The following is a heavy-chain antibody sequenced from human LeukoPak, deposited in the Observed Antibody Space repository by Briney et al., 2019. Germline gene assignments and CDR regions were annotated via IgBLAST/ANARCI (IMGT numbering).Heavy chain of an antibody. CDR1: GYSMNSAFY. J-gene: IGHJ3*02. D-gene: IGHD1-1*01. CDR2: IFQSGNT. CDR3: ATTGPVAQTTKVTNAFEI. V-gene: IGHV4-38-2*01. Sequence: PSETLSLTCDVSGYSMNSAFYWAWIRQPPGKGLEWIGTIFQSGNTYYNASHESRLLISVDRSKNKVSLKLRSVTAADTALYYCATTGPVAQTTKVTNAFEIWGQGTTVVVSS.